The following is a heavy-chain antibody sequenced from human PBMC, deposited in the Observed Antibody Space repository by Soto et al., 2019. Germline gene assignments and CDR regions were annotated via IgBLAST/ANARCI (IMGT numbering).Heavy chain of an antibody. Sequence: PSETLSLTCTVSGGSISSGGYYWSWIRQHPGKGLEWIGYIYYSGSTYYNPSLKSRVTISVDTSKNQFSLKLSSVTAADTAVYYRARGPIGGDSSGYYYRDLFGYFDYWGQGTLVTVSS. V-gene: IGHV4-31*03. CDR3: ARGPIGGDSSGYYYRDLFGYFDY. J-gene: IGHJ4*02. CDR1: GGSISSGGYY. D-gene: IGHD3-22*01. CDR2: IYYSGST.